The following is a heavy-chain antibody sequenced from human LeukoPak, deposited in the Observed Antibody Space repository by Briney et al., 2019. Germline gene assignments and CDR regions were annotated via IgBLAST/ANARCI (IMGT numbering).Heavy chain of an antibody. CDR3: ARTGGPTYSSSWYI. V-gene: IGHV4-39*07. CDR2: IYHSGST. J-gene: IGHJ3*02. CDR1: GGSISSGSYY. D-gene: IGHD6-13*01. Sequence: SETLSLTCTVSGGSISSGSYYWGWIRQPPGKGLEWIGSIYHSGSTYYNPSLKSRVTISVDTSKNQFSLKLSSVTAADTAVYYCARTGGPTYSSSWYIWGQGTVVTVSS.